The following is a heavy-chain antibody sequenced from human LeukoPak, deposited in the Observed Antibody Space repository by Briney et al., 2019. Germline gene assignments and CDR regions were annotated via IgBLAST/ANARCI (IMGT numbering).Heavy chain of an antibody. J-gene: IGHJ3*02. Sequence: GGSLRLSCAASGFTFSSYTMNWVRQAPGKRLEWVSYISSSSSYMYYADSLKGRFTISRDNAKNSLYLQMNSLRAEDTAVYYCARAGQGAFDIWGQGTMVTVSS. V-gene: IGHV3-21*01. CDR2: ISSSSSYM. CDR1: GFTFSSYT. CDR3: ARAGQGAFDI.